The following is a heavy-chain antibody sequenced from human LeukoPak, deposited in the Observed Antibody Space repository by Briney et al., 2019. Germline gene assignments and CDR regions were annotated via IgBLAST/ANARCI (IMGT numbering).Heavy chain of an antibody. V-gene: IGHV4-39*01. J-gene: IGHJ6*03. CDR3: ARLHYDFWSGSTYYMAV. CDR2: IYYSGST. CDR1: GGSISSSSYY. D-gene: IGHD3-3*01. Sequence: SETLSLTCTVSGGSISSSSYYWVWIRQPPGQGLEWIVSIYYSGSTYYNPSLKSRVTISVDTSKNQFSLKLSSVTAADTAVYYCARLHYDFWSGSTYYMAVWGKGTTVT.